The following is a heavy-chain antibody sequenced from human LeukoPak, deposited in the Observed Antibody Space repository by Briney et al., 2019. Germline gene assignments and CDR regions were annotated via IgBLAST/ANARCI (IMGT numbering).Heavy chain of an antibody. D-gene: IGHD4/OR15-4a*01. V-gene: IGHV4-4*09. CDR2: IDTSGST. J-gene: IGHJ6*03. Sequence: SETLSLTCTVAGASISGYCWSWIRQPPGKGLERMGYIDTSGSTNYNPSLKSRVTISGDTSKKQFSLKLSSVTAADTAVYYCARTPYGGTTGYNHYYYYMDVWGKGTTVTVSS. CDR3: ARTPYGGTTGYNHYYYYMDV. CDR1: GASISGYC.